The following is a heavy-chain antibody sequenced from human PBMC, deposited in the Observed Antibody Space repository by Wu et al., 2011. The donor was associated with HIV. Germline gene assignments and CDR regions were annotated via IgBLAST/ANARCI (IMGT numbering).Heavy chain of an antibody. CDR3: ARKGVIIPGVQIKSDFSGTDSFQL. Sequence: QVQLVQSGAEVKKPGASVKVSCKASAYTFTDFYMHWVRQAPGQGLEWMGWINTVNGATNYAQKFQGRVTMTRDTPITTAYMELSRLKFDDTALYYCARKGVIIPGVQIKSDFSGTDSFQLWGRGTMVTVSS. V-gene: IGHV1-2*02. CDR1: AYTFTDFY. CDR2: INTVNGAT. D-gene: IGHD3-16*02. J-gene: IGHJ3*01.